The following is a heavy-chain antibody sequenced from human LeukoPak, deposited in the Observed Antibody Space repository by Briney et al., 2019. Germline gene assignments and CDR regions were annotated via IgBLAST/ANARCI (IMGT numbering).Heavy chain of an antibody. CDR2: ISSNGGST. Sequence: GGSLRLSCAASGFTFSSYAMHWVRQAPGKGLKYVSAISSNGGSTYYANSVRGRFTISRDNSKNTLYLQMNSLRAEDTAVYYCARRGYSGYGFDYWGQGTLVTVSS. CDR1: GFTFSSYA. CDR3: ARRGYSGYGFDY. D-gene: IGHD5-12*01. J-gene: IGHJ4*02. V-gene: IGHV3-64*01.